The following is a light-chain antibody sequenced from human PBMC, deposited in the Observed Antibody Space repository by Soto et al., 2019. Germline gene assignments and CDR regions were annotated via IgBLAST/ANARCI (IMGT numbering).Light chain of an antibody. J-gene: IGLJ1*01. CDR2: NVN. Sequence: QSVLTQPASVSGSPGQSITISCTGTSSDVGSYNYVSWYQQHPGKAPKLMIYNVNNRPSGVSFRFSGSKSANTASLTISGLQTEDEADYYCLSHTTRRIYVFGPGTKVTVL. V-gene: IGLV2-14*03. CDR3: LSHTTRRIYV. CDR1: SSDVGSYNY.